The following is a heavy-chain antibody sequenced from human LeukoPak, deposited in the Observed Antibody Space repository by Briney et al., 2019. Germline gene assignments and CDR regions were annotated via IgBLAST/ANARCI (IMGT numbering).Heavy chain of an antibody. Sequence: GGSLRLSCAGSGFTFSDFWMTWVRQTPGKGLEWVANIKEDGTEKNLVDSVKGRFTISRDNSKNTLYLQMNSLRAEDTAVYYCARDPAKRYNWNDEGYWGQGTLVTVSS. V-gene: IGHV3-7*01. CDR2: IKEDGTEK. CDR1: GFTFSDFW. J-gene: IGHJ4*02. D-gene: IGHD1-1*01. CDR3: ARDPAKRYNWNDEGY.